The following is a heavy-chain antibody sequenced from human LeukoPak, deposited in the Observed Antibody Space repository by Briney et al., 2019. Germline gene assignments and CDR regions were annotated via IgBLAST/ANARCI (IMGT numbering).Heavy chain of an antibody. J-gene: IGHJ4*02. D-gene: IGHD5-24*01. CDR2: INHSGST. Sequence: NSSETLSLTCTVSGGSISSSSYYWGWIRQPPGKGLEWIGEINHSGSTNYNPSLKSRVTISVDTSKNQFSLKLSSVTAADTAVYYCARHVRRLWRQPLYFDYWGQGTLVTVSS. V-gene: IGHV4-39*01. CDR1: GGSISSSSYY. CDR3: ARHVRRLWRQPLYFDY.